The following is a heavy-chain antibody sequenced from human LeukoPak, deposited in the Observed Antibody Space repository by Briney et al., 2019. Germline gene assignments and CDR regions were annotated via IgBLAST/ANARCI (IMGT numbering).Heavy chain of an antibody. CDR2: IRYDGNNV. D-gene: IGHD2-2*01. J-gene: IGHJ4*02. V-gene: IGHV3-30*02. Sequence: PGGSLRLSCAASGFTSSSYWMSWVRQAPGKGLEWVAFIRYDGNNVYDADSVKGRFTISRDNSKNTLYLQMDSLSAEDTAVYYCAKGFGVVPAASPLYFDYWGQGTLVTVSS. CDR1: GFTSSSYW. CDR3: AKGFGVVPAASPLYFDY.